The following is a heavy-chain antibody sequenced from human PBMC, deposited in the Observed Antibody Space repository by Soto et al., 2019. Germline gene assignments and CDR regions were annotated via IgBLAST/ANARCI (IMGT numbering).Heavy chain of an antibody. J-gene: IGHJ4*02. V-gene: IGHV1-69*01. D-gene: IGHD3-22*01. CDR3: ASGYYDSSGSSIDY. CDR1: GGTFNSYA. Sequence: QVQLVQSGAEVKKPGSSVKVSCKAFGGTFNSYAISWVRQAPGQGLEWMGGLVLILGTANYAQKFQGRVTLSADEPTSTAYMEVTSLRSEDTAVYYCASGYYDSSGSSIDYWGQGTQVTVSS. CDR2: LVLILGTA.